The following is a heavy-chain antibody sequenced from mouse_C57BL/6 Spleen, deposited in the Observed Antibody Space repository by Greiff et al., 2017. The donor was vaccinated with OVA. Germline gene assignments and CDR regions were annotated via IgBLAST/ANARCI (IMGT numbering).Heavy chain of an antibody. Sequence: QVQLQQPGAELVKPGASVKLSCKASGYTFTSYWMQWVKQRPGQGLEWIGEIDPSDSYTNYNQKFKGKATLTVDTSSSTAYMQLSSLTSEDSAVYYCAANWGEVYWGQGTTLTVSS. CDR1: GYTFTSYW. D-gene: IGHD4-1*01. CDR3: AANWGEVY. J-gene: IGHJ2*01. V-gene: IGHV1-50*01. CDR2: IDPSDSYT.